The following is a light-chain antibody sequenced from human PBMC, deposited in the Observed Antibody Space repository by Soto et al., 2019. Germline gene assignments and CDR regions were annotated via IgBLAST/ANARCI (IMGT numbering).Light chain of an antibody. CDR3: QQYNNWPPLT. CDR1: QSVSSN. J-gene: IGKJ4*01. Sequence: EVLMTQSPATLSVSPGERATLSCRASQSVSSNLAWYQQKLGQAPRLLIYGASIRATGIPARFSGGGSGTDFTLTISSLQSEDFAVYFCQQYNNWPPLTFGGGTKVEIK. CDR2: GAS. V-gene: IGKV3D-15*01.